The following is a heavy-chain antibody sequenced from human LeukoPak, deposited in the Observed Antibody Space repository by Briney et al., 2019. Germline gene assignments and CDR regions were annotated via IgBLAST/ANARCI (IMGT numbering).Heavy chain of an antibody. V-gene: IGHV4-34*01. CDR3: ARVMTTVTTFKTYSYGMDV. CDR1: GGSFSGSY. D-gene: IGHD4-17*01. Sequence: SSETLSLTCAVYGGSFSGSYWTWIRQPPGKGLEWIGEINHSGSTNYNPSLKSRVTISLDTSKNQFSLRLSSVTAADTAVYYCARVMTTVTTFKTYSYGMDVWGQGTRSPSP. CDR2: INHSGST. J-gene: IGHJ6*02.